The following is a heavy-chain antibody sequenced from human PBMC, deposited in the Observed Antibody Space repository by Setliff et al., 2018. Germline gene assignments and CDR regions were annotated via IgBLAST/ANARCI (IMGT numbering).Heavy chain of an antibody. V-gene: IGHV1-3*01. CDR3: ARIVLLWFGESGGFDY. J-gene: IGHJ4*02. Sequence: ASVKVSCKASGYTFTSYAMRWVRQAPGQRLEWMGWINAGNGNTKYSQKFQGRVTITRDTSASTAYMELSSLRSEDTAVYYCARIVLLWFGESGGFDYWGQGTLVTVSA. CDR2: INAGNGNT. D-gene: IGHD3-10*01. CDR1: GYTFTSYA.